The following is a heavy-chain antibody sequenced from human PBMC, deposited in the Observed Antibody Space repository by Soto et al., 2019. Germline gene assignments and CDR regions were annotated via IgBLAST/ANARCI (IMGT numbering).Heavy chain of an antibody. CDR1: GYSISSSNW. CDR2: IYYSGTT. J-gene: IGHJ4*02. CDR3: AGREIQGPIDY. D-gene: IGHD1-26*01. Sequence: QVQLQESGPGLVKPSDTLSLTCAVSGYSISSSNWWGWIRQPPGKGLEWIEYIYYSGTTYYNPSLKSRVTMSVDTSKNQFSLKLTSVTAVDTAVYYCAGREIQGPIDYWGQGTLVTVSS. V-gene: IGHV4-28*01.